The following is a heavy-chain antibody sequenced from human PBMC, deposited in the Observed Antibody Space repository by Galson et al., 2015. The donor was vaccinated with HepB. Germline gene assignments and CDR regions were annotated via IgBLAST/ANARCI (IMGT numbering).Heavy chain of an antibody. CDR1: GFTFSSYA. D-gene: IGHD6-13*01. CDR3: VEDIAAAGNLWDY. V-gene: IGHV3-64D*06. Sequence: SLRLSCAASGFTFSSYAMHWVRQAPGKGLEYVSAISSNGGSTYYADSVKGRFTISRDNSKNTLYLQMSSLRAEDTAVYYCVEDIAAAGNLWDYWGQGTLVTVSS. CDR2: ISSNGGST. J-gene: IGHJ4*02.